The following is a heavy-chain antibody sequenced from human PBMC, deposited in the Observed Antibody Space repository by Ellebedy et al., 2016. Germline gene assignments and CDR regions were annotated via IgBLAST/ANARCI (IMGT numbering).Heavy chain of an antibody. J-gene: IGHJ4*02. CDR2: IYSGGST. D-gene: IGHD3-3*01. Sequence: GGSLRLSXAASGFTVSSNYMSWVRQAPGKGLEWVSVIYSGGSTYYADSVKGRFTISRDNSKNTLYLQMNSLRAEDTAVYYCARDGVGVFGPPANWGQGTLVTVSS. V-gene: IGHV3-53*01. CDR3: ARDGVGVFGPPAN. CDR1: GFTVSSNY.